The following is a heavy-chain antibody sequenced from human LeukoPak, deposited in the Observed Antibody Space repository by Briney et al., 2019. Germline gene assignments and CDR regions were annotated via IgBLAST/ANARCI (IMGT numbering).Heavy chain of an antibody. J-gene: IGHJ5*02. CDR1: GFTFSSYS. Sequence: GGSLRLSCAASGFTFSSYSMNWVRQAPGKGLEWVAVISYDGSNKYYADSVKGRFTISRDNSKNTLYLQMNSLRAEDTAVYYCAKVALHMGVILPYNWFDPWGQGTLVTVSS. CDR3: AKVALHMGVILPYNWFDP. V-gene: IGHV3-30*18. CDR2: ISYDGSNK. D-gene: IGHD3-16*02.